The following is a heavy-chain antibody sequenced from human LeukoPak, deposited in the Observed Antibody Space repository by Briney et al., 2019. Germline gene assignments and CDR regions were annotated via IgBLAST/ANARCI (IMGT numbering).Heavy chain of an antibody. J-gene: IGHJ4*02. CDR2: IYYSGST. Sequence: PSETLSLTCTVSGGSVSSGSYYWSWIRQPPGKGLEWIGYIYYSGSTNYNPSLKSRVTISVDTSKNQFSLKLSSVTAADTAVYYCAREESGFSDYWGQGTLVTVSS. CDR3: AREESGFSDY. D-gene: IGHD3-22*01. CDR1: GGSVSSGSYY. V-gene: IGHV4-61*01.